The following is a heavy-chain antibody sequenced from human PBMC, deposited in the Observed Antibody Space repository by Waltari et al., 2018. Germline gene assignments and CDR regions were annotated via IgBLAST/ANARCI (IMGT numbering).Heavy chain of an antibody. CDR2: IHPDGSGI. Sequence: EVQLVESGGDLVQPGGSLRLSCAASGFTFGSFWMDWVRQTPGKGLGWVAGIHPDGSGIYYVGSVKGRFTISRDNAKNSLYLQMNSLTAEDTAVYYCARNRGWVSFDYWGQGALVTISS. D-gene: IGHD6-19*01. CDR3: ARNRGWVSFDY. V-gene: IGHV3-7*01. J-gene: IGHJ4*02. CDR1: GFTFGSFW.